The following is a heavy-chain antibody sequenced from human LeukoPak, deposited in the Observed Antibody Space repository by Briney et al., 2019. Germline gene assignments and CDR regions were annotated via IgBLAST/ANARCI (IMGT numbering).Heavy chain of an antibody. D-gene: IGHD3-10*01. CDR1: GFTFSSYG. CDR2: ISGSGGST. J-gene: IGHJ3*02. V-gene: IGHV3-23*01. Sequence: GGSLRLSCAASGFTFSSYGTSWGRHAPRKGLEWVSAISGSGGSTYYADSVKGRFTISRDNSKNTLYLQMNSLRAEDTAVYYCAKAVRGSNAFDIWGQGTMVTVSS. CDR3: AKAVRGSNAFDI.